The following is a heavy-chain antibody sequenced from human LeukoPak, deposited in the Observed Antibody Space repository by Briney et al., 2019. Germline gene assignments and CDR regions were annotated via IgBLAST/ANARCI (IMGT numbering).Heavy chain of an antibody. CDR2: INPNSGGT. CDR3: ARDGWLRDGYNFNY. CDR1: GYTFTGYY. V-gene: IGHV1-2*02. Sequence: ASVKVSCKASGYTFTGYYMHWVRQAPGQGLEWMGWINPNSGGTNYAQKFQGRVTMTRDTSISTAYMELSRLRADETAVYYCARDGWLRDGYNFNYGGQGTLVTVSS. D-gene: IGHD5-24*01. J-gene: IGHJ4*02.